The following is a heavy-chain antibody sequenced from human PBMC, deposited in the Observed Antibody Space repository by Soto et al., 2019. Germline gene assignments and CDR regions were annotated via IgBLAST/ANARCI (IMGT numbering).Heavy chain of an antibody. CDR3: ARDFAYCTTPNCQGWFDP. CDR1: GYSISSGCY. V-gene: IGHV4-38-2*02. CDR2: IYHTGRT. J-gene: IGHJ5*02. Sequence: PSDTLSLTCDVSGYSISSGCYWGWIRQPPGKGLEWIGSIYHTGRTYYNLSLKRRVTISVDTSNNQFSLKLSSVTAADTAVYYCARDFAYCTTPNCQGWFDPWGQGSMVTAYS. D-gene: IGHD2-8*01.